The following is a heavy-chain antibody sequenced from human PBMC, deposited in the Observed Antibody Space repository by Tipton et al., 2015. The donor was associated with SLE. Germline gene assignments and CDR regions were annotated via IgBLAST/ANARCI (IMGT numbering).Heavy chain of an antibody. D-gene: IGHD1-26*01. CDR1: GGSISSGGYY. CDR2: IYYSGST. V-gene: IGHV4-31*02. CDR3: ARDGSGSYYYYMDV. J-gene: IGHJ6*03. Sequence: LRLSCTVSGGSISSGGYYWSWIRQHPGKGLEWIGYIYYSGSTYYKPSLKSRVTISVDTSKNQFSLKLSSVTAADTAVYYCARDGSGSYYYYMDVWGKGTTVTVSS.